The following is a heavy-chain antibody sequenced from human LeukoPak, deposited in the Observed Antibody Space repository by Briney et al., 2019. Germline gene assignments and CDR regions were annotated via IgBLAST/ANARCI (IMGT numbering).Heavy chain of an antibody. Sequence: SETLSLTCAVYGGSFSGYYWSWIRQPPGKGLEWIGEINHSGSTNYNPSLKSRVTISVDTSKNQFSLKLSSVTAADTAVYYCARGRARLNHYYYDSSGYYIDYWGQGTLVTVSS. CDR2: INHSGST. J-gene: IGHJ4*02. V-gene: IGHV4-34*01. CDR3: ARGRARLNHYYYDSSGYYIDY. CDR1: GGSFSGYY. D-gene: IGHD3-22*01.